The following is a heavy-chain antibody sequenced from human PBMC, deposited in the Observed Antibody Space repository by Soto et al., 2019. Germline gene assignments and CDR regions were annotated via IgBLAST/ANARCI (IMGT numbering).Heavy chain of an antibody. V-gene: IGHV4-59*01. CDR3: ARDSIIARPGRQRDNWFDP. J-gene: IGHJ5*02. CDR2: IYYSGST. CDR1: VGSISSYY. Sequence: SDTLSLTCTASVGSISSYYCSWIRQPPGKGLEWIGYIYYSGSTNYNPSLKSRVTISVDTSKNQFSLKLSSVTAADTAVYYCARDSIIARPGRQRDNWFDPWGQGTMVTVSS. D-gene: IGHD6-25*01.